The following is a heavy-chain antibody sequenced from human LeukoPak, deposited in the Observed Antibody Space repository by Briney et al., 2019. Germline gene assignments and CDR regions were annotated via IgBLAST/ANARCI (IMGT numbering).Heavy chain of an antibody. J-gene: IGHJ4*02. CDR3: AKARLVTTHFDY. Sequence: GGSLRLSCAASGFTFSSYVMSWVRQAPGKGLEWVSTITGSGGRTYYADSVKGPFTISRDNSKNTLYLQMNSLRAEDTAVYYCAKARLVTTHFDYWGQGTLVTVSS. V-gene: IGHV3-23*01. CDR1: GFTFSSYV. CDR2: ITGSGGRT. D-gene: IGHD4-17*01.